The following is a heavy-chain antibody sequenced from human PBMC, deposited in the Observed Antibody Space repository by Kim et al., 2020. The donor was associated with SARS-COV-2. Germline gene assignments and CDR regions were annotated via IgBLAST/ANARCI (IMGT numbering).Heavy chain of an antibody. CDR1: GFTFSSYA. D-gene: IGHD2-21*02. CDR2: ISDDGSNK. CDR3: ARDRGVVTPFGYYYYGMDV. J-gene: IGHJ6*02. V-gene: IGHV3-30*04. Sequence: GGSLRLSCAASGFTFSSYAMHWVRQAPGKGLEWVAVISDDGSNKYYVDSVKGRFTISRDNSKNMLYLQMNSLRAEDTAVYYCARDRGVVTPFGYYYYGMDVWGQGTTVTVSS.